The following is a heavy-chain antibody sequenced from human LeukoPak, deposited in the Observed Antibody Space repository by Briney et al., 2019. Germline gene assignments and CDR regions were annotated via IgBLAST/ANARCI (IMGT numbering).Heavy chain of an antibody. CDR2: FSSGAT. CDR3: AKDLNWAPPHY. J-gene: IGHJ4*02. V-gene: IGHV3-23*01. CDR1: GFTLKNYA. Sequence: GGPLRLSCVASGFTLKNYAMTWVRQAPGKGLEWVSTFSSGATYYADSVKGRFIISRDKSKNTVNLQMNSLRAEDSAVYYCAKDLNWAPPHYWGQGTLVTVSS. D-gene: IGHD3-16*01.